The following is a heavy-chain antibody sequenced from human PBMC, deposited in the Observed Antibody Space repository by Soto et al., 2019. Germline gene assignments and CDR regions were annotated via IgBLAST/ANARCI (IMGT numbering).Heavy chain of an antibody. CDR2: ISGSGGST. V-gene: IGHV3-23*01. Sequence: HPGGSLRLSCAASGFTFSSYAMSWVRQAPGKGLEWVSAISGSGGSTYYADSVKGRFTISRDNSKNTLYLQMNSLRAEDTAVYYCAKEGPRTSPLLEWLLYFDYWGQGTLVTVSS. CDR1: GFTFSSYA. J-gene: IGHJ4*02. D-gene: IGHD3-3*01. CDR3: AKEGPRTSPLLEWLLYFDY.